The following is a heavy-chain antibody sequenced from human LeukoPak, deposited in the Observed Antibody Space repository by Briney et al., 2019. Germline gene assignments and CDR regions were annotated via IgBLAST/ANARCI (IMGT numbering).Heavy chain of an antibody. D-gene: IGHD3-22*01. CDR1: GFTVSSNY. CDR3: GRGRTTDLFYYDSSGYNSYYFDY. V-gene: IGHV3-53*01. J-gene: IGHJ4*02. CDR2: IYSGGST. Sequence: PGGSLRLSCAVSGFTVSSNYMSWVRQAPGKGLEWVSVIYSGGSTYYADSVKGRFTISRYDSKNTLYLQIVSLRAEDTAVYYCGRGRTTDLFYYDSSGYNSYYFDYWGQGTLVTVSS.